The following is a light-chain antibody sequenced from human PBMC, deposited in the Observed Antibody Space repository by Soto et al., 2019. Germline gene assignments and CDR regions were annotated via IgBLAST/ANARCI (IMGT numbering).Light chain of an antibody. Sequence: EIVMTQSPTTLCVSPGESATLSCRASQSVSSDLAWYQQKPGQAPRLLIYYTSTRATGFPARFSGGGSGTEFTLTISGLLPEDFATYHCQQLNTLPFTFGQGTRLEIK. CDR2: YTS. V-gene: IGKV3-15*01. J-gene: IGKJ5*01. CDR1: QSVSSD. CDR3: QQLNTLPFT.